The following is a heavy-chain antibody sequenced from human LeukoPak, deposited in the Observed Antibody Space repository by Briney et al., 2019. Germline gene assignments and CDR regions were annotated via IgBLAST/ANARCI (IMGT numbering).Heavy chain of an antibody. CDR2: MSGGGGVT. J-gene: IGHJ3*02. V-gene: IGHV3-23*01. D-gene: IGHD3-3*01. CDR1: GFTFTSYA. Sequence: EGSLRLSCAASGFTFTSYAMSWVRQAPGKGLEWVSSMSGGGGVTYYADSVKGRFTISRDNSKNALYLQMNSLRAEDTAVYYCASKGYYDFWSGYYDAFDIWGQGTMVTVSS. CDR3: ASKGYYDFWSGYYDAFDI.